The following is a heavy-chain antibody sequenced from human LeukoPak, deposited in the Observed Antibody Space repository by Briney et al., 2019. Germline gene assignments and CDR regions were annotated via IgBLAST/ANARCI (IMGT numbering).Heavy chain of an antibody. CDR3: ATYDTSGYFFAY. CDR1: GFIVSSNF. D-gene: IGHD3-22*01. CDR2: IYSDGTT. J-gene: IGHJ4*02. Sequence: GGSLRLSCAASGFIVSSNFMSWVRQAPGKGLEWVSLIYSDGTTYYADSAKGRFTISRDNSKNTLFLQMNNLGAEDTAEYYCATYDTSGYFFAYWGQGTLVTVSS. V-gene: IGHV3-53*01.